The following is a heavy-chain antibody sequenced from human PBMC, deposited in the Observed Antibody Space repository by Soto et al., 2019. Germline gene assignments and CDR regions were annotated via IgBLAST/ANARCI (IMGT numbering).Heavy chain of an antibody. Sequence: ASVKVSCKVSGYTLTELSMHWVRQAPGKGLEWMGGFDPEDGETIYAQEFQGRVTMTEDTSTDTAYMELSSLRSEDTAVYYCATVNRYNWKPFDYWGQGTLVTVSS. CDR2: FDPEDGET. CDR1: GYTLTELS. CDR3: ATVNRYNWKPFDY. J-gene: IGHJ4*02. V-gene: IGHV1-24*01. D-gene: IGHD1-20*01.